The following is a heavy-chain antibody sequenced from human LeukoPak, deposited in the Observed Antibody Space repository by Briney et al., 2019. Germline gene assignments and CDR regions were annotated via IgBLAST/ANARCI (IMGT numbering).Heavy chain of an antibody. CDR1: GFTFSSYW. Sequence: VGSLRLSCAVSGFTFSSYWMSWVRQAPGKGLEWVANIEQDESEKYFVDSVKGRFTISRDNAKNSLYLQMNSLRAEDTAVYYCARDPTYSYGSGSLDYWGQGTLVTVSS. CDR3: ARDPTYSYGSGSLDY. V-gene: IGHV3-7*01. D-gene: IGHD3-10*01. CDR2: IEQDESEK. J-gene: IGHJ4*02.